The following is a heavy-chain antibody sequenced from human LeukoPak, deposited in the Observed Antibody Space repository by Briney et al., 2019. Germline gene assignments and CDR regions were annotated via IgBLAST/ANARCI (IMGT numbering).Heavy chain of an antibody. D-gene: IGHD6-25*01. CDR3: AREVFEGQRQSDAFDV. J-gene: IGHJ3*01. V-gene: IGHV3-74*01. CDR1: GFTFNSHW. Sequence: PGGSLRLSCAASGFTFNSHWMHWVRQAPGEGLVWVSRVNGPGDWTHYADSVRGRFIISRDNAENTISLQMNNLRAEDTAVYFCAREVFEGQRQSDAFDVWGQGTMVTVSS. CDR2: VNGPGDWT.